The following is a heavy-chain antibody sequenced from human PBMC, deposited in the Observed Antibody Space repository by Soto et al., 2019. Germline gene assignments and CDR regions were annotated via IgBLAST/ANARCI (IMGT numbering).Heavy chain of an antibody. CDR2: IYPGDSDT. D-gene: IGHD2-15*01. V-gene: IGHV5-51*01. CDR1: GYSFTSYC. Sequence: PGESLKISCKGSGYSFTSYCIGWVRQMPGKGLEWMGIIYPGDSDTKCSPSSQGQVTISADKSINTAYLQWSSLKASDTAMYYCARQVMQDPHYGMDVWGQGTTVTVSS. J-gene: IGHJ6*02. CDR3: ARQVMQDPHYGMDV.